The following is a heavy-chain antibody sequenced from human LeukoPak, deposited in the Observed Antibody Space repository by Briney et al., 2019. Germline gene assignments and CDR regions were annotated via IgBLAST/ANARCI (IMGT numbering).Heavy chain of an antibody. CDR1: GGSFSGYD. V-gene: IGHV4-34*01. D-gene: IGHD5-24*01. CDR3: ARGLGWKVATMGLFYMDV. CDR2: INHGEDT. Sequence: PSETLSLTCGVYGGSFSGYDWSWVRQPPGKGLEWIGEINHGEDTNYNPSLKSRVTISVDTSKKQFSLKVRSVTAADTAVYYCARGLGWKVATMGLFYMDVWGEGTTVTVSS. J-gene: IGHJ6*03.